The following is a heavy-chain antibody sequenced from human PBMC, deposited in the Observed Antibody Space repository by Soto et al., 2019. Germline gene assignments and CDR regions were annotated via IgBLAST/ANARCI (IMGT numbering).Heavy chain of an antibody. D-gene: IGHD3-22*01. Sequence: GASVKVSCKASGYTFTSYYMHWVRQAPGQGLEWMGIINPSGGSTSYAQKFQGRVTMTRDTSTSTVYTELSSLRSEDTAVYYCARDRPLHYDSSHWYFDLWGRGTLVTVSS. V-gene: IGHV1-46*01. CDR2: INPSGGST. J-gene: IGHJ2*01. CDR1: GYTFTSYY. CDR3: ARDRPLHYDSSHWYFDL.